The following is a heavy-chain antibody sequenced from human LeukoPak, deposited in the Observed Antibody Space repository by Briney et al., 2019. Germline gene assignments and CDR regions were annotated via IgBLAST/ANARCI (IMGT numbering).Heavy chain of an antibody. D-gene: IGHD2-15*01. CDR2: IIPIFGTA. CDR1: GGTFSSYA. J-gene: IGHJ4*02. CDR3: ARVYCSGGSCYDGRFDY. Sequence: GASVKVSCKASGGTFSSYAISWLRQAPGQGLEWMGGIIPIFGTANYAQMFQGRVTITTDESTSTAYMELSSLRSEDTAVYYCARVYCSGGSCYDGRFDYWGQGTLVTVSS. V-gene: IGHV1-69*05.